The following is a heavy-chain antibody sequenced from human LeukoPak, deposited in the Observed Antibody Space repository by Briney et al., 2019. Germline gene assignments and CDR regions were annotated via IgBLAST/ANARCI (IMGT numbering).Heavy chain of an antibody. CDR3: AELGITMIGGV. V-gene: IGHV3-48*03. J-gene: IGHJ6*04. D-gene: IGHD3-10*02. CDR2: ISFSGNSI. Sequence: GGSLRLSCAASGFTFSNYEMNWVRQAPGKGLEWVSFISFSGNSIYYADSVKGRFTISRDNAKSSLYLQMNSLRVEDTAVYYCAELGITMIGGVWGKGTTVTISS. CDR1: GFTFSNYE.